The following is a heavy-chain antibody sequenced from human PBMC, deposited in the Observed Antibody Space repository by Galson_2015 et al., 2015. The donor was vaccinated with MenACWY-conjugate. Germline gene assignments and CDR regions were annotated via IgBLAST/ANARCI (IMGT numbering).Heavy chain of an antibody. CDR2: IDPKSGGA. Sequence: IDPKSGGANYAQNFQVRVTMTRDTSISTAYMDLSSLRSDDTAVYYCTRDRHSSSAPFDYWGQGTLVTVSS. CDR3: TRDRHSSSAPFDY. V-gene: IGHV1-2*02. D-gene: IGHD2-15*01. J-gene: IGHJ4*02.